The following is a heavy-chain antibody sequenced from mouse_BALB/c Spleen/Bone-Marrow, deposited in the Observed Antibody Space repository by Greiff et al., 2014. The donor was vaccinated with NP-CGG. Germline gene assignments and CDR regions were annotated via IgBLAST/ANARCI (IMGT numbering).Heavy chain of an antibody. V-gene: IGHV1S81*02. Sequence: QVQLQQSGAKLVKPGASVKLSCKASGYTFTSYYMYWVKQRPGQGLEWIGEINPSNGGTNFNEKFKSKATLTVDKSSSTAYMQLSSLTSEDSAVYYCTRRLLYYAMDYWGQGTSVTVSS. CDR1: GYTFTSYY. CDR3: TRRLLYYAMDY. CDR2: INPSNGGT. J-gene: IGHJ4*01. D-gene: IGHD2-13*01.